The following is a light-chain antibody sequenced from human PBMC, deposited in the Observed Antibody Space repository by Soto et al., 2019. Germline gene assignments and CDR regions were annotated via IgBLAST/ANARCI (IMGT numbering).Light chain of an antibody. CDR3: TSYTSSSTLDV. V-gene: IGLV2-14*01. J-gene: IGLJ1*01. CDR2: EVS. CDR1: SSDVGGYNY. Sequence: QSVLTQPASVSGSPGQSITISCTGTSSDVGGYNYVSWYQQHPGKAPKLMIYEVSNRPLGVSHRFSGSKSGNTASLTISGLQVGDEADYYCTSYTSSSTLDVFGTGTKVTVV.